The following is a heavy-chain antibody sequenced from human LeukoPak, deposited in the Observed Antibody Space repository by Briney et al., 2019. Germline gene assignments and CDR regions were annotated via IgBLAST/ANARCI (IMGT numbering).Heavy chain of an antibody. J-gene: IGHJ4*02. D-gene: IGHD3-16*01. CDR3: ARADYDYVWGSLYYFDY. CDR2: IWYDGSNK. Sequence: GGSLRLSCAASGFTFSSYGMHWVRQAPGKGLEWVAVIWYDGSNKYYADSVKGRFTISRDNSKNTLYLQMNSLRAEDTAVYYCARADYDYVWGSLYYFDYWGQGTLVTVSS. CDR1: GFTFSSYG. V-gene: IGHV3-33*01.